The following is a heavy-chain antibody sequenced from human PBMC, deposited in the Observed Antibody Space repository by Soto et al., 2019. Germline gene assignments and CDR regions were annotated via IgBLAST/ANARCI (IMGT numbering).Heavy chain of an antibody. CDR3: AKIPTTTYYYDSSGYYADRFLDY. D-gene: IGHD3-22*01. Sequence: PGGSLRLSCAAYGFTFSSYGMHWVRQAPGKGLEWVAVISYDGSNKYYADSVKGRFTISRDNSKNTLYLQMNSLRAEDTAVYYCAKIPTTTYYYDSSGYYADRFLDYWGQGTLVPVSS. CDR2: ISYDGSNK. CDR1: GFTFSSYG. V-gene: IGHV3-30*18. J-gene: IGHJ4*02.